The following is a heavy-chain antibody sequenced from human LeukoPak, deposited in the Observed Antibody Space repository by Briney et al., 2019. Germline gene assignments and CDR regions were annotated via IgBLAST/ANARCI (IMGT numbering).Heavy chain of an antibody. J-gene: IGHJ4*02. CDR3: TRDLMTGFSSGWYFGS. CDR1: GLMFENFA. Sequence: GGSLRLSCAASGLMFENFAMSWVRQAPGKGLEWVAVTSGDEDSTHYAESVRGRFIISTDVSKNSLYLQMNSLRGDDTAVYYCTRDLMTGFSSGWYFGSWGQGTLVTVSS. V-gene: IGHV3-23*01. CDR2: TSGDEDST. D-gene: IGHD6-19*01.